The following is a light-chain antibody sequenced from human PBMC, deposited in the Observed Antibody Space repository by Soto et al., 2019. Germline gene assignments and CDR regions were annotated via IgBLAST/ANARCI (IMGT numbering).Light chain of an antibody. Sequence: QSALTQPPSVSGSPGQSVTISCTGTSSDVGSYNRVSWYQQPPGTAPKLMIYEVSNRPSGVPDRFSGSKSGNTASLTISGLQAEDEADYYCSSFTSSSTYVFGTETQLTVL. CDR2: EVS. V-gene: IGLV2-18*02. J-gene: IGLJ1*01. CDR1: SSDVGSYNR. CDR3: SSFTSSSTYV.